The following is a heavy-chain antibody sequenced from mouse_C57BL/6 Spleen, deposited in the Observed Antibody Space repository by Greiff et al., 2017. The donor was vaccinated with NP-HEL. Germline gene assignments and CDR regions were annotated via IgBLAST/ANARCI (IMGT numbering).Heavy chain of an antibody. Sequence: EVQLQQSGAELVKPGASVKLSCTASGFNIKDYYMHWVKQRTEQGLEWIGRIDPEDGETKYAPNFQGKATTTADTSSNTAYLQLSSLTSEDTAVYYWARSPFITTVVGYFDVWGTGTTVTVSS. CDR2: IDPEDGET. CDR1: GFNIKDYY. J-gene: IGHJ1*03. V-gene: IGHV14-2*01. D-gene: IGHD1-1*01. CDR3: ARSPFITTVVGYFDV.